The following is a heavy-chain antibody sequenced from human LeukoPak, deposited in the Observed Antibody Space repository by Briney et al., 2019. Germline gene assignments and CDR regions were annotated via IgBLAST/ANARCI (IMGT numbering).Heavy chain of an antibody. Sequence: GGSLRLSCAASGFTFSSYEMNWLRQAPGKGLEWVSYISSSGSTIYYADSVKGRFTISRDNAKNSLYLQMNSLRAEDTAVYYCARGYAYDFWSGWSTDYMDVWGKGTTVTVSS. V-gene: IGHV3-48*03. CDR1: GFTFSSYE. CDR2: ISSSGSTI. D-gene: IGHD3-3*01. CDR3: ARGYAYDFWSGWSTDYMDV. J-gene: IGHJ6*03.